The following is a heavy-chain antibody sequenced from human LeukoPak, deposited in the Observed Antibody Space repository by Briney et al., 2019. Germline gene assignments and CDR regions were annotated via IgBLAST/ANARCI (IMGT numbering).Heavy chain of an antibody. CDR1: GGPISSGSYY. Sequence: SETLSLTCTVSGGPISSGSYYWSWIRQPAGKGLEWLGRIYTSGSTNYNPSLKSRVTISVDTSKNQFSLKLSSVTAADTAVYYCARVGIAARGDAFDIWGQGTMVTVSS. J-gene: IGHJ3*02. CDR3: ARVGIAARGDAFDI. D-gene: IGHD6-6*01. CDR2: IYTSGST. V-gene: IGHV4-61*02.